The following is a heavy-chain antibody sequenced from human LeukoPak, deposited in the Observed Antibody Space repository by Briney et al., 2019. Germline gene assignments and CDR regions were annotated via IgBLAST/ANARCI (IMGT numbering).Heavy chain of an antibody. D-gene: IGHD2-2*02. J-gene: IGHJ4*02. CDR1: GGSISSSSYY. CDR2: IYYSGST. Sequence: SETLSLTCTVSGGSISSSSYYWGWIRQPPGKGLKWIGSIYYSGSTYYNPSLKSRVTISVDTSKNQFSLKLSSVTAADTAVYYCARQRGGGGIVVVPAAISLDYWGRGTLVTVSS. CDR3: ARQRGGGGIVVVPAAISLDY. V-gene: IGHV4-39*01.